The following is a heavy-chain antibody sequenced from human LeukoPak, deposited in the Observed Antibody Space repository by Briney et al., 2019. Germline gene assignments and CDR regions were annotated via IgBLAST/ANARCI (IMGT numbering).Heavy chain of an antibody. CDR1: GGTFSSYA. D-gene: IGHD6-13*01. V-gene: IGHV1-8*02. CDR3: ARVSSGCSSSWSKPHWFDP. CDR2: MNPNSGNT. J-gene: IGHJ5*02. Sequence: ASVKVSCKASGGTFSSYAISWVRQAPGQGLEWMGWMNPNSGNTGYAQKFQGRVTMTRNTSISTAYMELSSLRSEDTAVYYCARVSSGCSSSWSKPHWFDPWGQGTLVTVSS.